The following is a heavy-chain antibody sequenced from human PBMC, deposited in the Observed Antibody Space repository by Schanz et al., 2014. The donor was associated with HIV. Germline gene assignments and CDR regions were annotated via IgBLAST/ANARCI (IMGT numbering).Heavy chain of an antibody. V-gene: IGHV3-33*01. CDR1: GFTFSTSG. Sequence: VQLVESGGGVVQPGRSLRLSCTASGFTFSTSGMHWVRQAPGKGLEWVAVIWYDGSKKYYADSVKGRFTISRDNSKNTLYLQMNSLRAEDTAVYYCYGDESGYWGQGTLVTVSS. CDR2: IWYDGSKK. D-gene: IGHD4-17*01. J-gene: IGHJ4*02. CDR3: YGDESGY.